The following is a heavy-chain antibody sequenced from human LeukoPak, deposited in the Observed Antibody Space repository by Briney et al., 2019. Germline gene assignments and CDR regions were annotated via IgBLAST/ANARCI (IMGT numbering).Heavy chain of an antibody. Sequence: ASVKVSCKASGYTFTGYYMHWVRQAPGQGLEWMGWMNPNSGNTGYAQKFQGRVTITRNTSISTAYMELSSLRSEDTAVYYCARGLSSRPRRLRYFDWPGDQGGYEIDYWGQGTLVTVSS. CDR2: MNPNSGNT. J-gene: IGHJ4*02. CDR1: GYTFTGYY. D-gene: IGHD3-9*01. CDR3: ARGLSSRPRRLRYFDWPGDQGGYEIDY. V-gene: IGHV1-8*03.